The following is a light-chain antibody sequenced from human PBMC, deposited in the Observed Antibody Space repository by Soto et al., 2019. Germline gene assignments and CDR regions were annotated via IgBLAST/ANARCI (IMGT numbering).Light chain of an antibody. V-gene: IGKV1-5*01. Sequence: DIQMTQSPSTLSASVGDRVTITCRASQSISSWLAWYQQKPGKAPKLLIYDASSLESGVPSRFSGSGSGTEFTLTISSLQLDDFATYYCQQYNSYSPYTFGQGTRLEIK. CDR3: QQYNSYSPYT. CDR1: QSISSW. CDR2: DAS. J-gene: IGKJ5*01.